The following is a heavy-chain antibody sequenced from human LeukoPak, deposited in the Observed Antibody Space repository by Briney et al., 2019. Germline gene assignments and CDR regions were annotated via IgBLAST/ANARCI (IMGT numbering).Heavy chain of an antibody. Sequence: PSQTLSLTCTVSGGSISSGGYYWSWIRQHPGKGLEWIGYIYYSGSTYYNPSLKSRVTISVDTSKNQFSLKLSSVTAADTAVYYCARLIASTGSGVFDIWGQGTMVTVSS. D-gene: IGHD3-10*01. J-gene: IGHJ3*02. CDR2: IYYSGST. V-gene: IGHV4-31*03. CDR1: GGSISSGGYY. CDR3: ARLIASTGSGVFDI.